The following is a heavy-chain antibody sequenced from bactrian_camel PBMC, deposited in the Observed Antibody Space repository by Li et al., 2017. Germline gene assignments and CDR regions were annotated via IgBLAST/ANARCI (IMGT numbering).Heavy chain of an antibody. Sequence: VQLVESGGGLVQPGGSLRLSCTAPGFTSNNCGMDWYRQAAGKKREWVSALSHDGTTTFADSVKGRFTISRDNAKNTVYLQLNSLKTEDMAMYYCAKGPRDAYGPTGFGYWGQGTQVTVS. CDR2: LSHDGTT. V-gene: IGHV3S53*01. J-gene: IGHJ6*01. CDR1: GFTSNNCG. D-gene: IGHD5*01. CDR3: AKGPRDAYGPTGFGY.